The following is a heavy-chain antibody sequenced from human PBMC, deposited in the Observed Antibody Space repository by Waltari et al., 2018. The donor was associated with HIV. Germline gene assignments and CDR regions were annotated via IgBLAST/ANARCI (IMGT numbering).Heavy chain of an antibody. D-gene: IGHD2-8*01. CDR2: LSGSGSTA. J-gene: IGHJ3*01. V-gene: IGHV3-23*04. CDR3: AKSMRDLRPSAFDV. Sequence: EVQLVESGGGLVQTGGSLRLSCAASGLPCSSYSMNWVCQAPGKGPEWVSALSGSGSTASYADYVKGRFTISRDFSNNTLFLQMNNLRAEDTAVYFCAKSMRDLRPSAFDVWGQGTMVAISS. CDR1: GLPCSSYS.